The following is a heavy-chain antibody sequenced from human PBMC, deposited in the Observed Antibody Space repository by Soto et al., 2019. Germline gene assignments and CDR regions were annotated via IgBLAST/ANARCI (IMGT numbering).Heavy chain of an antibody. Sequence: SETLSLTCTVSGGSFSSYYWSWIRQPPGKGLEWIGNIYYTGSIIYNPSLKSRVTMSVDMSMKQFSLKLNSVTAADTAVYYCARTTTLENYFDYWGQGTLVTVSS. CDR3: ARTTTLENYFDY. J-gene: IGHJ4*02. D-gene: IGHD2-15*01. CDR1: GGSFSSYY. V-gene: IGHV4-59*01. CDR2: IYYTGSI.